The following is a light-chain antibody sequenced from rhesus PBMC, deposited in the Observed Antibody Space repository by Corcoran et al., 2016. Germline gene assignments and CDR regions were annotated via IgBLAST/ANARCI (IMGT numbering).Light chain of an antibody. CDR3: LQHTNWPLT. Sequence: EIVMTQSPATLSLSPGERATLSCRASQSVSSSLAWYQQKPGQPPRLLIYGVSTRATGIPDRFSGSGAGTDFTITISSLEPEDVAVYYCLQHTNWPLTFGGGTKVEIK. CDR2: GVS. J-gene: IGKJ4*01. CDR1: QSVSSS. V-gene: IGKV3-24*01.